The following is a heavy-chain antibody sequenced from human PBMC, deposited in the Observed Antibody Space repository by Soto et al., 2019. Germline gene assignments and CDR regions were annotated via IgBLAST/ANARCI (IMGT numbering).Heavy chain of an antibody. CDR3: ATSRGGVAAASPEYYYYMDV. J-gene: IGHJ6*03. V-gene: IGHV1-24*01. CDR1: GYTLTELS. CDR2: FDPEDGET. Sequence: ASVKVSCKVSGYTLTELSMHWVRQAPGKGLEWMGGFDPEDGETIYAQKFQGGVTMTEDTSTDTAYMELSSLRSEDTAVYYCATSRGGVAAASPEYYYYMDVWGKGTTVTVSS. D-gene: IGHD6-13*01.